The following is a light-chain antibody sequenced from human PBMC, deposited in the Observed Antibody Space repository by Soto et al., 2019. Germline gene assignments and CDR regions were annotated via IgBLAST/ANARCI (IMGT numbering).Light chain of an antibody. CDR2: RAN. V-gene: IGKV3-15*01. CDR3: QQYSDSPWT. CDR1: QSLTSD. J-gene: IGKJ1*01. Sequence: EIVMTQSPATLSVSPGEGATLSCTASQSLTSDLAWYQQKPGQTPRLLVYRANTRAPGILARFMGSGSGTEFTLHISSLQSEDFPLYYCQQYSDSPWTFGPETKVEL.